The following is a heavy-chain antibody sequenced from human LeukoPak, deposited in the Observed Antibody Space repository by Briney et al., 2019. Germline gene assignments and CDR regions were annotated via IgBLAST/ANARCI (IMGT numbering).Heavy chain of an antibody. J-gene: IGHJ6*01. V-gene: IGHV3-11*01. CDR3: ARDRGYYYASGNYYKRDGMDV. CDR1: GFTFGDSY. D-gene: IGHD3-10*01. Sequence: PGGSLRLSCAASGFTFGDSYMSWIGQAPGKGLEWVSYIRDSGSTKYYEDSVQGRFTISRDTAKNSMYLQMNSLRAEDTAVYYCARDRGYYYASGNYYKRDGMDVWGQGTTVTVSS. CDR2: IRDSGSTK.